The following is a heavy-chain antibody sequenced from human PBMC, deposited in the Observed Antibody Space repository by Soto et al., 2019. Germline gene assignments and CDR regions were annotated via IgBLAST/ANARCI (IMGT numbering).Heavy chain of an antibody. CDR1: GFTLSSKY. D-gene: IGHD4-17*01. CDR2: IYSGGST. CDR3: ARELHDYGDLRNAFDI. V-gene: IGHV3-66*01. Sequence: PGGALRLSRAAPGFTLSSKYISWGPPAPGKGLEWVSVIYSGGSTYYADSVKGRFTISRDNSKNTLYLQVNSLRAEDTAVYYCARELHDYGDLRNAFDIWGQGTMVTVSS. J-gene: IGHJ3*02.